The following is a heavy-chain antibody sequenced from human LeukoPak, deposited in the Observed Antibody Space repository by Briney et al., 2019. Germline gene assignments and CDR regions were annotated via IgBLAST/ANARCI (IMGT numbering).Heavy chain of an antibody. Sequence: PSETLSLTSAVYGGSFNDYYWTWIRQSPGKGLEWIREINHSGSTSYNPSLKSRVTISVDTSKNQFSLKLSSVTAADTAVYYCARGGYSYGRDYWGQGTLVTVSS. CDR2: INHSGST. CDR1: GGSFNDYY. D-gene: IGHD5-18*01. CDR3: ARGGYSYGRDY. V-gene: IGHV4-34*01. J-gene: IGHJ4*02.